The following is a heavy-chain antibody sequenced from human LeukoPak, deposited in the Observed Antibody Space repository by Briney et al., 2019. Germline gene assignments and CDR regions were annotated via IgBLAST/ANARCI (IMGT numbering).Heavy chain of an antibody. CDR2: IYTSGST. CDR3: ARGRRGYYDSSGYLWWFDP. D-gene: IGHD3-22*01. CDR1: GGSISSGSYY. J-gene: IGHJ5*02. V-gene: IGHV4-61*02. Sequence: SQTLSLTCTVSGGSISSGSYYWSWIRQPAGKGLEWIGRIYTSGSTNYNPSLKSRVTISVDTPKNQFSLKLSSVTAADTAVYYCARGRRGYYDSSGYLWWFDPWGQGTLVTVSS.